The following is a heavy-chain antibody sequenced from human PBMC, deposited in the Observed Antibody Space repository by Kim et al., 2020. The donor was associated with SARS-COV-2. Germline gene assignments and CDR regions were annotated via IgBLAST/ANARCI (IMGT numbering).Heavy chain of an antibody. V-gene: IGHV4-30-4*01. D-gene: IGHD3-10*01. Sequence: SETLSLTCAVSGASISSGDYYWSWIRQSPGKGLEWLGYIFHSGASYYNPSLLGRLSISVDTSKNQFSLQVRSVTAADTAIYFCARRIISGSYYSDLVHF. CDR1: GASISSGDYY. CDR2: IFHSGAS. CDR3: ARRIISGSYYSDLVHF. J-gene: IGHJ4*01.